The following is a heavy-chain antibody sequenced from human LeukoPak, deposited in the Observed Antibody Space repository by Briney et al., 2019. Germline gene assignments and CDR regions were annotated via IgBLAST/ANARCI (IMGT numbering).Heavy chain of an antibody. CDR2: INPNSGGT. J-gene: IGHJ4*02. V-gene: IGHV1-2*04. Sequence: ASVKVSCKASGYTFTGYCMHWVRQAPGQGLEWMGWINPNSGGTNYAQKFQGWVTMTRDTSISTAYMELSRLRSDDTAVYYCARGSHYDFWSGYYRHFDYWGQGTLVTVSS. CDR3: ARGSHYDFWSGYYRHFDY. D-gene: IGHD3-3*01. CDR1: GYTFTGYC.